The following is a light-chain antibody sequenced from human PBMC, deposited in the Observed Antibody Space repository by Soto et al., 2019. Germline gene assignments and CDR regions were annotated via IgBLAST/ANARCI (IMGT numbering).Light chain of an antibody. CDR2: AAS. CDR1: QSISSY. J-gene: IGKJ5*01. V-gene: IGKV1-39*01. Sequence: DIQMTQSPSSVSASEGDRVTITCRASQSISSYLNWYQQKPGKAPKLLIYAASSLQSGVPSRFSGSGSGTDFTLTISSLQPEDFATYYCQQSYSTPITFGQRTLLEI. CDR3: QQSYSTPIT.